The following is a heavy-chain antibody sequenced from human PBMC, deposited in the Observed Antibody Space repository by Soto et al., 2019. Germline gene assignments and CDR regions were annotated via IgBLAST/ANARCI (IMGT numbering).Heavy chain of an antibody. Sequence: ASVKVSCKASGYTFTSYAMHWVRQAPGQRLEWMGWINAGNGNTKYSQKFQGRVTITRDTSASTAYMELSSLRSEDTAVYYCARDSYDTLTHYYYGMDVWGQGPTVTVYS. CDR2: INAGNGNT. J-gene: IGHJ6*02. D-gene: IGHD3-9*01. CDR3: ARDSYDTLTHYYYGMDV. V-gene: IGHV1-3*01. CDR1: GYTFTSYA.